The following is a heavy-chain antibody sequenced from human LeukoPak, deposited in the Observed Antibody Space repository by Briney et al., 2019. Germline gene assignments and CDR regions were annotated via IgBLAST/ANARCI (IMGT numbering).Heavy chain of an antibody. CDR1: GGSISSYY. D-gene: IGHD6-13*01. J-gene: IGHJ6*02. V-gene: IGHV4-4*07. Sequence: SETLSLTCTVSGGSISSYYWSWIRQPAGKGLEWIGRIYTSGSTNYNPSLKSRVTMSVDTSKNQFSLKLSSVTAADTAVYYCASQPAIAAPAGYYYGMDVWGQGTTVTVSS. CDR3: ASQPAIAAPAGYYYGMDV. CDR2: IYTSGST.